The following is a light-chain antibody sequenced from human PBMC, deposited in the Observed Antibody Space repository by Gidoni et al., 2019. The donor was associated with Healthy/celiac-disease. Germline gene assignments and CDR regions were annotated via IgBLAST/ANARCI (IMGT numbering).Light chain of an antibody. J-gene: IGKJ2*01. CDR1: QSVSSY. V-gene: IGKV3-11*02. CDR3: QQRRNWPMYT. Sequence: EIVLTQSPATLSLSPGERATLSCRASQSVSSYLAWYQQTPGPAPTLLIYDASNRATGIPDRFSGSGSERDFTLTISSLEPEDFAVYYCQQRRNWPMYTFGQGTKLEIK. CDR2: DAS.